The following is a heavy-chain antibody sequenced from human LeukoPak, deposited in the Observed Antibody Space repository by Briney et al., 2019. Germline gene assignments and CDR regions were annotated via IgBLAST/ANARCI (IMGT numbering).Heavy chain of an antibody. V-gene: IGHV4-59*08. CDR3: ARGAAAAIYYFDY. CDR1: GGSISSYY. CDR2: IYYSGST. D-gene: IGHD6-13*01. Sequence: SETLSLTCTVSGGSISSYYWSWIRQPPGKGLEWIGYIYYSGSTNYNPSLKSRVTISVDTSKNQFSLKLSSVTAADTAVYYCARGAAAAIYYFDYWGQGTPVTVSS. J-gene: IGHJ4*02.